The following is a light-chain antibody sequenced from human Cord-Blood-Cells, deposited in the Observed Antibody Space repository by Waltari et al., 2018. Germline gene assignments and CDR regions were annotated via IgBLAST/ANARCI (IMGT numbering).Light chain of an antibody. CDR3: QQRSNWPLT. Sequence: EIVLTQSPATLSLSPGERATLSCRASQSVSSYLAWYQQTTGQAPSLLIYDASNRATGIPARFSCSGSGTDFTLTISSLEPEDFAVYYCQQRSNWPLTFGGGTKVEIK. CDR2: DAS. CDR1: QSVSSY. J-gene: IGKJ4*01. V-gene: IGKV3-11*01.